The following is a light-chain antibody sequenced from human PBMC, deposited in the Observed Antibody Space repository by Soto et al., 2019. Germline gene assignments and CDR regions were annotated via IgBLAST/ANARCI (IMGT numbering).Light chain of an antibody. V-gene: IGKV1-39*01. Sequence: DIQMTQSPSSLSASVGDRVTITCRASQSISVYLNWYQQKPGKAPKLLISAASRLQSGVPSTFSGSGSGTDFTLTISTLQPEDFETYYCQQSISAPLTLGGGTKVEIK. J-gene: IGKJ4*01. CDR2: AAS. CDR3: QQSISAPLT. CDR1: QSISVY.